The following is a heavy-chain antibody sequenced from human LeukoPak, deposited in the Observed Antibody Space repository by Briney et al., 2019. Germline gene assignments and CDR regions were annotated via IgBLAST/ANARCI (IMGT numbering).Heavy chain of an antibody. J-gene: IGHJ4*02. V-gene: IGHV1-2*02. CDR1: GYTFTGYY. Sequence: ASVKVSCKASGYTFTGYYMHWVRQAPGQGLEWMVWINPNSGGTNYAQKFQGRVTMTRDTSISTAYMELSRLRSDDTAVYYCARDPVVDCGGDCYPFDYWGQGTLVTVSS. D-gene: IGHD2-21*02. CDR2: INPNSGGT. CDR3: ARDPVVDCGGDCYPFDY.